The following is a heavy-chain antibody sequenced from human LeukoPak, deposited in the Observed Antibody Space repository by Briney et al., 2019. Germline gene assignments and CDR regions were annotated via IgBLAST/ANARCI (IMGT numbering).Heavy chain of an antibody. J-gene: IGHJ4*02. CDR3: AKDRDGDYVYDY. Sequence: GGSLRLSCAASGFTFSSYAMHWVRQAPGKGLEWVAVISYDGSNKYYADSVKGRFTISRDNSKNTLYLQMNSLRAEDTAVYYCAKDRDGDYVYDYWGQGTLVTVSS. D-gene: IGHD4-17*01. V-gene: IGHV3-30-3*01. CDR1: GFTFSSYA. CDR2: ISYDGSNK.